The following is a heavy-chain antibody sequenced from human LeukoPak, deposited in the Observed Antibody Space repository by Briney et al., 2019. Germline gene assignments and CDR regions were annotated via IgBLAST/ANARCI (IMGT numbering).Heavy chain of an antibody. CDR1: GFTFSSYA. CDR2: ISGSGGST. Sequence: GGSLRLSCAASGFTFSSYAMSWVRQAPGKGLEWASAISGSGGSTYYADSVKGRFTISRDNSKNTLYLQMNSLRAEDTAAYYCAKDQAGAGVAATEYYYYGMDVWGQGTTVTVSS. D-gene: IGHD2-15*01. V-gene: IGHV3-23*01. J-gene: IGHJ6*02. CDR3: AKDQAGAGVAATEYYYYGMDV.